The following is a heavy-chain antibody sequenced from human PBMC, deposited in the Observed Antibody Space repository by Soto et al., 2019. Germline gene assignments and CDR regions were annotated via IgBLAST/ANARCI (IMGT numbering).Heavy chain of an antibody. J-gene: IGHJ4*02. CDR2: IFHTGST. CDR3: AREPYCTSATCFIHFDS. Sequence: SETLSLTCAVSGASISSGDSYWSSIRQRPGKGLEWIGYIFHTGSTYYNPSLKSCVTISLDSSTNRFSLKLTSATAADTAVYFCAREPYCTSATCFIHFDSWGQGXRVTVSS. V-gene: IGHV4-31*11. D-gene: IGHD2-8*01. CDR1: GASISSGDSY.